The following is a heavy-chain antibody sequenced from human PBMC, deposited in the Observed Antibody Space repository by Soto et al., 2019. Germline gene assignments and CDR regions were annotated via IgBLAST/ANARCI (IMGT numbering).Heavy chain of an antibody. CDR2: ISTNSDYI. J-gene: IGHJ6*02. V-gene: IGHV3-21*01. CDR1: GFTFASYT. D-gene: IGHD3-16*01. Sequence: PGGSLRLSCASSGFTFASYTMLWVRQAPGKGLEWVASISTNSDYIYHADSVKGRFTVSRDNAKKSLFLEMTTLRDEDTAVYYCARGGSAERRTDGDYYYYNPRAVGGRWPTVTV. CDR3: ARGGSAERRTDGDYYYYNPRAV.